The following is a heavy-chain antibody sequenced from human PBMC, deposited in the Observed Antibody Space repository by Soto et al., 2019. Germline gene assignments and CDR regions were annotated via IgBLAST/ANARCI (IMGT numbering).Heavy chain of an antibody. CDR3: ARGGDYDYASASYPLHARHP. CDR1: GGSFGGYY. V-gene: IGHV4-34*01. CDR2: INHSGST. D-gene: IGHD3-16*01. Sequence: SETLSLTCAVYGGSFGGYYWTWIGQRPGTGLEWIGEINHSGSTNYNPSLKSRVTISVDTSKNQFSLKLTSVTAADTAVYYCARGGDYDYASASYPLHARHPSRPGTLVT. J-gene: IGHJ5*02.